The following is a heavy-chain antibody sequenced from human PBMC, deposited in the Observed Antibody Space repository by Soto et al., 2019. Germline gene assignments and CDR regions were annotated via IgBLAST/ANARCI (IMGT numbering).Heavy chain of an antibody. CDR3: ARDIAVAGSIGY. V-gene: IGHV1-46*01. Sequence: EASVKVSCKASGYTFTSYYMHWVRQAPGQGLEWMGIINPSGGSTSYAQKFQGRVTMTSDTSTSTVYMELSSPRSEDTAVYYCARDIAVAGSIGYWGQGTLVTVSS. CDR2: INPSGGST. CDR1: GYTFTSYY. J-gene: IGHJ4*02. D-gene: IGHD6-19*01.